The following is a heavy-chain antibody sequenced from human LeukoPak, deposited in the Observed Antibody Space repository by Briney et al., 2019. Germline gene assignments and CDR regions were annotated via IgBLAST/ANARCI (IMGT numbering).Heavy chain of an antibody. V-gene: IGHV3-74*01. CDR1: GNYW. CDR2: INSDGSWT. Sequence: PGGSLRLSCAASGNYWMHWVRQAPGKGLVWVSHINSDGSWTSYADSVKGRFTLSRDNSKNTLFLQMNSLRVEDTAVYYCARDNAEAFDYWGQGTLVTVSS. CDR3: ARDNAEAFDY. J-gene: IGHJ4*02.